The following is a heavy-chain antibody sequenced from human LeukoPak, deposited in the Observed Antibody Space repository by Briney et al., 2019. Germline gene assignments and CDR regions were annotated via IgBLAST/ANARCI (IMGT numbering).Heavy chain of an antibody. CDR2: IYYSGST. D-gene: IGHD5-12*01. J-gene: IGHJ4*02. V-gene: IGHV4-59*01. Sequence: SETLSLTCTVSGGSISSYYWSWIRQPPGEGLEWIGYIYYSGSTNYNPSLKSRVTISVDTSKNQFSLKLSSVTAADTAVYYCARGYGGYVPYWGQGTLVTVSS. CDR3: ARGYGGYVPY. CDR1: GGSISSYY.